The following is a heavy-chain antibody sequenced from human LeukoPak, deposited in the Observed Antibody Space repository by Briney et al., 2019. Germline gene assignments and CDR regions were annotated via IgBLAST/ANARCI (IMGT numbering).Heavy chain of an antibody. V-gene: IGHV3-48*01. J-gene: IGHJ4*02. CDR3: ARCIVGATATGDYYFDY. Sequence: GGSLRLSCAASGFTFSSYSMNWASQHPGEGLEWVSYISSCSSSIYYADSVKGRFTISRDYAKNSLYLQMNSLRAEDTAVYYCARCIVGATATGDYYFDYWGQGTLVTVSS. D-gene: IGHD1-26*01. CDR2: ISSCSSSI. CDR1: GFTFSSYS.